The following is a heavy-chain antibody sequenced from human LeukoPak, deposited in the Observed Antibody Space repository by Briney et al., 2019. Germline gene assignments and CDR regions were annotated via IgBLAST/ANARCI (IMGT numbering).Heavy chain of an antibody. CDR2: ISGSGGNT. V-gene: IGHV3-23*01. J-gene: IGHJ3*02. Sequence: QAGGSLRLSCAASGFTFSSHGMNWVRQAPGKGLEWVSGISGSGGNTYYADSVKGRFTISRDNSKNSLYLQMNSLRAEDTAVYYCAATTVTTKYVHDALDIWGQGTMVTVSS. D-gene: IGHD4-17*01. CDR1: GFTFSSHG. CDR3: AATTVTTKYVHDALDI.